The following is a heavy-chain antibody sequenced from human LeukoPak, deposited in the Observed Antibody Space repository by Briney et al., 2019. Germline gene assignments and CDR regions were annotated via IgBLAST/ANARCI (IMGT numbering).Heavy chain of an antibody. V-gene: IGHV4-34*01. J-gene: IGHJ4*02. D-gene: IGHD2-2*01. CDR2: INHSGST. CDR3: ARARLAPKKGYCSSTSCPLAPYYFDY. CDR1: GGSFSGYY. Sequence: SETLSLTCAVYGGSFSGYYWSWIRQPPGKGLEWIGEINHSGSTNYNPSLKSRVTISVDTSKNQFSLKLSSVTAADTAVYYCARARLAPKKGYCSSTSCPLAPYYFDYWGQGTLVTVSS.